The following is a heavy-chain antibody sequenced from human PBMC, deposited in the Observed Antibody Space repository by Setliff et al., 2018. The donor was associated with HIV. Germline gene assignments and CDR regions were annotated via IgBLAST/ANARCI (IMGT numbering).Heavy chain of an antibody. V-gene: IGHV4-39*07. D-gene: IGHD2-15*01. CDR3: GKADCSAGSCPDY. CDR2: IYATGST. J-gene: IGHJ4*02. Sequence: KASETLSLTCTISGGSISSSSYYWAWIRQPPGEGLEWIGSIYATGSTFYNPSLKSRVTISIDTSRNQFSLKLTSVTDADTAVYFCGKADCSAGSCPDYWGWGTLVTVSS. CDR1: GGSISSSSYY.